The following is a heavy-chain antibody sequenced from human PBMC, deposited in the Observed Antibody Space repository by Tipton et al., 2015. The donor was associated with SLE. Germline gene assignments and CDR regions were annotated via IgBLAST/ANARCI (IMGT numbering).Heavy chain of an antibody. J-gene: IGHJ4*02. CDR1: GGSISSRTYY. Sequence: TLSLTCTVSGGSISSRTYYWGWIRQPPGKGLEYIGSIYYSGSTYYNPSLKSRVTISVDTSKNQFSLKLSSVTAADTAVYYCARGKRHYDVLTGYYSKPHYFDFWGQGTVVAVSP. V-gene: IGHV4-39*07. D-gene: IGHD3-9*01. CDR3: ARGKRHYDVLTGYYSKPHYFDF. CDR2: IYYSGST.